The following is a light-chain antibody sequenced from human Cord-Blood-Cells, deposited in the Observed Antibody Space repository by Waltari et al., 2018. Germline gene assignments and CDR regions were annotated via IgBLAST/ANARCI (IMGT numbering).Light chain of an antibody. Sequence: DIVMTQSPDSLAVSLGERATINCKSSQSVLYSSNNKNYLAWYQQKPGQTPKLLIYWASTRESGVPDRFGGSGSGTDFTLTISSLQAEDVAVYYCQQYYSTPPYTFGQGTKLEIK. J-gene: IGKJ2*01. V-gene: IGKV4-1*01. CDR1: QSVLYSSNNKNY. CDR2: WAS. CDR3: QQYYSTPPYT.